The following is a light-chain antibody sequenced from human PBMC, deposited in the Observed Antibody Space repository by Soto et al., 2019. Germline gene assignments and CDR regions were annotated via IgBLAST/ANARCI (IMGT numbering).Light chain of an antibody. CDR2: DAS. CDR3: QQRSNWIT. Sequence: ILLTQSPCTLALSPGERATLSCRASQSVSSYLAWYQQKPGQAPRLLIYDASNRATGIPARLSGSGSGTDFTLTISSLEPEDFAVYYCQQRSNWITFGQGTRLEIK. J-gene: IGKJ5*01. V-gene: IGKV3-11*01. CDR1: QSVSSY.